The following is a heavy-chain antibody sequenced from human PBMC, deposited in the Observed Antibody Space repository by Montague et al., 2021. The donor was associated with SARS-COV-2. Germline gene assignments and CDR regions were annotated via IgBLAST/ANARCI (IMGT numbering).Heavy chain of an antibody. D-gene: IGHD3-16*01. J-gene: IGHJ2*01. CDR1: GGSISGHY. CDR2: FDHSGDT. Sequence: SETLSLTCSVSGGSISGHYWSWIRQPPGKGLEWIGNFDHSGDTKYNPSLKSRATISVDTSKNQFALRLHSVTAADTAVYYCAREFRIELWQTNWYVGLWGRGTLVTVSS. V-gene: IGHV4-59*11. CDR3: AREFRIELWQTNWYVGL.